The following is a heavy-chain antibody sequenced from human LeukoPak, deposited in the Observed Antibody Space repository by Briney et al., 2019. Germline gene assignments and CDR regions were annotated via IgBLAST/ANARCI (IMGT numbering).Heavy chain of an antibody. V-gene: IGHV1-69*04. CDR1: GGTFSSYA. CDR2: IIPILGIA. D-gene: IGHD1-26*01. CDR3: ACLGSGFDY. J-gene: IGHJ4*02. Sequence: GASVKVSCKASGGTFSSYAISWVRQAPGQGLEWMGRIIPILGIANYAQKFQGRVTITADKSTSTAYMELRSLRSDDTAVYYCACLGSGFDYWGQGTLVTVSS.